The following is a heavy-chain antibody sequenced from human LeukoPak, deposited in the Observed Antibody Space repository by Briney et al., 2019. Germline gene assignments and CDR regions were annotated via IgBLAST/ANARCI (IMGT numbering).Heavy chain of an antibody. Sequence: PVESLKISCKGSGYRFTSYWIGWERQMPGKGLEWMGIIYPGDSDTRYSPSFQGQVTISVDKSISTAYLQWSSLKASDTAMYYCTRQPNYYDTRGYLSHAFDIWGQGTMVTVSS. J-gene: IGHJ3*02. CDR1: GYRFTSYW. D-gene: IGHD3-22*01. V-gene: IGHV5-51*01. CDR3: TRQPNYYDTRGYLSHAFDI. CDR2: IYPGDSDT.